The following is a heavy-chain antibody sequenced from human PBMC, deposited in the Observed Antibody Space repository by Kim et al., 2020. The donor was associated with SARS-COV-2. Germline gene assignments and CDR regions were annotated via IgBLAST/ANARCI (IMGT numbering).Heavy chain of an antibody. J-gene: IGHJ4*02. CDR1: GGSFSGYY. V-gene: IGHV4-34*01. CDR2: INHSGST. Sequence: SETLSLTCAVYGGSFSGYYWSWIRKPQRKGQEWIGVINHSGSTNYNPTLKSRVTISVDTYKNQISLKLSSVTAADTAVYYCARGVAGMGSYYFDYWGQGTLVTVSS. CDR3: ARGVAGMGSYYFDY. D-gene: IGHD6-19*01.